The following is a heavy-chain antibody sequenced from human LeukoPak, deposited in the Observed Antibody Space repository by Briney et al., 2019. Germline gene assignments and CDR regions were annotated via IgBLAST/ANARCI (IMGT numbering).Heavy chain of an antibody. CDR3: AKERTFGAHWYFDL. V-gene: IGHV3-23*01. D-gene: IGHD3-10*01. J-gene: IGHJ2*01. CDR2: IGGSGDNT. Sequence: PGGSLRLSCAASGFTFSSYAMSWVRQAPGKGLEWVSTIGGSGDNTYYADSVKGRVTFSRDNSKNTLYLQMKSLRAEDTAVYYCAKERTFGAHWYFDLWGRGTLVTVSS. CDR1: GFTFSSYA.